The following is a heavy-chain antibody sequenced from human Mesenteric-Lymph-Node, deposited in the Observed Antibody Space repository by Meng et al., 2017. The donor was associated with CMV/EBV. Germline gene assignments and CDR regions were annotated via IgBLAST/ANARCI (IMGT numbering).Heavy chain of an antibody. J-gene: IGHJ5*02. CDR1: GYTFTSYG. D-gene: IGHD2-15*01. CDR3: ARAPAAATYNWFDP. Sequence: ASVKVSCKASGYTFTSYGISWVRQAPGQGLEWMGWISANTGNTNYAQKVQGRVTMTRNTSISTAYMELSSLRSEDTAVYYCARAPAAATYNWFDPWGQGTLVTVSS. CDR2: ISANTGNT. V-gene: IGHV1-18*01.